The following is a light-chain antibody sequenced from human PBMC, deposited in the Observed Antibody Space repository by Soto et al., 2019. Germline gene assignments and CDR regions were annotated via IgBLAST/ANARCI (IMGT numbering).Light chain of an antibody. CDR2: GAS. Sequence: DIQMTQSPSSLSASVGDRITITCRASQTITTYLNWYQQKPGKAPQLLIYGASSLQSGVPSRFTGSGSGTDFTLTISSLQPGDFATYHCQQSHSTPWTFGQGTKVEIK. V-gene: IGKV1-39*01. CDR3: QQSHSTPWT. J-gene: IGKJ1*01. CDR1: QTITTY.